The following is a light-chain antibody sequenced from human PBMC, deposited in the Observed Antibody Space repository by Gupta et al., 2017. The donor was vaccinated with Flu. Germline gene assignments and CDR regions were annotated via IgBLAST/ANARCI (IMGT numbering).Light chain of an antibody. CDR2: DTC. J-gene: IGKJ2*02. Sequence: DIPMTQSPSSLSASVGDRVTITCRANQTIKTYLNWYQHKPGKTPRLLIHDTCNLQSGVPSRFSGSGSGTEFTLTITSLQPEDFATYYCQQSNIIPSTFGQGTKVEIK. CDR3: QQSNIIPST. V-gene: IGKV1-39*01. CDR1: QTIKTY.